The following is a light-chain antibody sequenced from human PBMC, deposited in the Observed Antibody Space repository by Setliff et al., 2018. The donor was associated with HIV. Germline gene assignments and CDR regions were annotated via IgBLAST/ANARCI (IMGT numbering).Light chain of an antibody. CDR3: SSYTSSLTYV. Sequence: QSALTQPASVSGSPGQSITLSCTGTSSDVGSYNFVSWYQQHPGRAPKLMIYDVTKRPSGVSDRFSGSKSGNTASLTISGLQTEDEADYYCSSYTSSLTYVFGTGTKVTVL. V-gene: IGLV2-14*03. CDR1: SSDVGSYNF. J-gene: IGLJ1*01. CDR2: DVT.